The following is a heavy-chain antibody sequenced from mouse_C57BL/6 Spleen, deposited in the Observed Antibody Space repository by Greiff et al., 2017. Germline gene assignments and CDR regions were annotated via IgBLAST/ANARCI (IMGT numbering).Heavy chain of an antibody. J-gene: IGHJ3*01. Sequence: QVQLQQSGAELVKPGASVKLSCKASGYTFTVYTIHWVKQRSGQGLEWIGWFYPGSGSIKYNEKFKDKATLTADKSSSTVYMELSRLTSEDSAVYFCARHEEGYSNYFAWFAYWGQGTLVTVSA. CDR2: FYPGSGSI. D-gene: IGHD2-5*01. CDR3: ARHEEGYSNYFAWFAY. V-gene: IGHV1-62-2*01. CDR1: GYTFTVYT.